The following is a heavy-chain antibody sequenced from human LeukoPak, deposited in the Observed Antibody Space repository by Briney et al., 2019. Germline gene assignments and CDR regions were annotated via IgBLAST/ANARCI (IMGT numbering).Heavy chain of an antibody. J-gene: IGHJ5*02. CDR3: ARQGSSDWFDP. V-gene: IGHV4-59*01. Sequence: SETLSLTCTVSGGSISIYSWTWIRQPPGKGLEWIGYIYTSGSTTYNPSLKSRVTISVDTSKNQFSLKLSSATAADTAVYYCARQGSSDWFDPWGQGTLVTVSS. CDR1: GGSISIYS. CDR2: IYTSGST. D-gene: IGHD6-6*01.